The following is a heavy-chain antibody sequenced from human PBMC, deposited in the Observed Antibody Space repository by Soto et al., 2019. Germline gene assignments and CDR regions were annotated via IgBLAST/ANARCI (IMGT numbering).Heavy chain of an antibody. J-gene: IGHJ6*02. CDR2: ISTYNGDT. V-gene: IGHV1-18*01. CDR1: GYTFTRSG. Sequence: ASVKVSCKASGYTFTRSGISWVRQAPGQGLEWMGWISTYNGDTNYAQTFQGRVTMTTDTSTSTVYMELRSLRSDDTAVYYCASVGVAPYYYYGMDVWGQGTPVTVSS. D-gene: IGHD1-26*01. CDR3: ASVGVAPYYYYGMDV.